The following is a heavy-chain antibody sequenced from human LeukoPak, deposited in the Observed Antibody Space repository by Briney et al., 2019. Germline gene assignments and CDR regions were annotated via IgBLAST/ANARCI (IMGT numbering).Heavy chain of an antibody. CDR1: GGAISSSSYY. V-gene: IGHV4-39*01. D-gene: IGHD4-23*01. CDR2: NSGIT. Sequence: SETLSLTCTVSGGAISSSSYYWGWIRQPPGKGLEWIGSNSGITYYNPSLKSRVTISVDTSKNQFSLKLTSVTAADTAVYYCARQGGNDYGGNRPLLWIDPWGQGTLVTVSS. CDR3: ARQGGNDYGGNRPLLWIDP. J-gene: IGHJ5*02.